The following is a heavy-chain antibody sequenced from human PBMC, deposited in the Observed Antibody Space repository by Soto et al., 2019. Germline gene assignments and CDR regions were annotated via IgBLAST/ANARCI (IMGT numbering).Heavy chain of an antibody. CDR1: GDSVTYTNFY. D-gene: IGHD6-19*01. CDR2: VYYSGTT. Sequence: QLQLQESGPGLVKPSETLSLTCTLSGDSVTYTNFYWAWIRQPPGKGLEWIGSVYYSGTTYFSPSLQSRVTMSVDTSKNQFSLKLTSVTAADTAVYYCAGRVSSGWQTSYFDNWGQGTLVTVSS. J-gene: IGHJ4*02. V-gene: IGHV4-39*01. CDR3: AGRVSSGWQTSYFDN.